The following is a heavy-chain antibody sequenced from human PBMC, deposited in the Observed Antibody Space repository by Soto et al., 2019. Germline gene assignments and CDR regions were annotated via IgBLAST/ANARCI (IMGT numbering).Heavy chain of an antibody. D-gene: IGHD6-13*01. V-gene: IGHV3-30*18. CDR1: GFTFSSYG. Sequence: QVQLVESGGGVVQPGRSPRLSCAASGFTFSSYGMHWVRQAPGKGLEWVAVISYDGSNKYYADSVKGRFTISRDNSKNTLYLQMNSLRAEDTAVYYCAKVGYDAFDIWGQGTMVTVSS. J-gene: IGHJ3*02. CDR2: ISYDGSNK. CDR3: AKVGYDAFDI.